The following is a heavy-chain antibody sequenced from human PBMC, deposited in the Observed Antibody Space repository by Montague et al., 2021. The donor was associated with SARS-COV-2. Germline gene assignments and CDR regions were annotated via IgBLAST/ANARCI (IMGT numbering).Heavy chain of an antibody. CDR3: AHRRSRQWLAGGYFDY. CDR1: GFSLSTSGVG. J-gene: IGHJ4*02. CDR2: IYWDADK. Sequence: VKPTQTLTLTCTFSGFSLSTSGVGVGWIRQPPGKALEWLALIYWDADKRCSPSLKSRLTITKDTSKNQVVLTVTNMDPVDTATYYCAHRRSRQWLAGGYFDYWGQGTLVTVSS. D-gene: IGHD6-19*01. V-gene: IGHV2-5*02.